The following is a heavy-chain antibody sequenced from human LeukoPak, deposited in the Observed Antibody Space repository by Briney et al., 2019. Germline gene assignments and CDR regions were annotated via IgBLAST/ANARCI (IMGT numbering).Heavy chain of an antibody. CDR3: ARGPQVVGSYYIDE. CDR2: TYYRSKWYS. Sequence: SQTLSLTCAISGDTVSSNSAAWNSIRQSPSRGLEWLGRTYYRSKWYSDYAVSVKSRITINPDTSKNQLSLQLNSVTPEDTAVYYCARGPQVVGSYYIDEWGKGTTVTAPS. D-gene: IGHD2-15*01. J-gene: IGHJ6*03. CDR1: GDTVSSNSAA. V-gene: IGHV6-1*01.